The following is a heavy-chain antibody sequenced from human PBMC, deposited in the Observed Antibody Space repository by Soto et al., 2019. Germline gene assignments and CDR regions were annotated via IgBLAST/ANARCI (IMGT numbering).Heavy chain of an antibody. V-gene: IGHV3-30*03. CDR3: ATGGGYSGFYFFDY. J-gene: IGHJ4*02. Sequence: GGSLRLSCAASGFSFSNYGMHWVRQAPGKGLEWVAVTSYDGSNKYYADSVKGRFTISRDNSKKTVWLQMNSLRAEDTAVYYCATGGGYSGFYFFDYWGQGTLVTVSS. D-gene: IGHD5-12*01. CDR1: GFSFSNYG. CDR2: TSYDGSNK.